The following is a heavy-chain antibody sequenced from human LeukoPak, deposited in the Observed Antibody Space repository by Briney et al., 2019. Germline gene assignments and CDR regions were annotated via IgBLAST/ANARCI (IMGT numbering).Heavy chain of an antibody. CDR2: ISSSGSTI. CDR3: ARGRSSSWYEFLDNWFDP. V-gene: IGHV3-48*03. J-gene: IGHJ5*02. CDR1: GFTFSSYE. Sequence: GGSLRLSCAASGFTFSSYEMNWVRQAPGKGLEWVSYISSSGSTIYYADSVKGRFTISRDNAKNSLYLQMNSLRAEDTAVYYCARGRSSSWYEFLDNWFDPWGQGTLDTVSS. D-gene: IGHD6-13*01.